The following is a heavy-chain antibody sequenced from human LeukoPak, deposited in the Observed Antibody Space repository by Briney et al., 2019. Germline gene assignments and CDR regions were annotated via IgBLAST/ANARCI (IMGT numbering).Heavy chain of an antibody. CDR1: GGSISSYY. D-gene: IGHD4-17*01. CDR3: ARGLGYGDYGYYYYYGMDV. V-gene: IGHV4-59*01. Sequence: SETLSLTCTVSGGSISSYYWSWIRQPPGKGLEWIGYIYYSGSTNYNPSLKSRVTISVDTSKNQFSLKLSSVTAADTAVYYCARGLGYGDYGYYYYYGMDVWGQGTTVTVSS. CDR2: IYYSGST. J-gene: IGHJ6*02.